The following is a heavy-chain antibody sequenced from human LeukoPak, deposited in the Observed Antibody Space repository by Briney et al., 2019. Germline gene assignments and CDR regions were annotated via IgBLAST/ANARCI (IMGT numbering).Heavy chain of an antibody. Sequence: SETLSLTCTVSGGSISSYYWRWIRQPAGKGLGWIGRIYTSGRTNYNPSLKSRVTMSVDTSKHQFSLKLSSVTAADTAVYYCARDRFQYYGSGSYFLFDYWCQGTLVSVSS. D-gene: IGHD3-10*01. CDR3: ARDRFQYYGSGSYFLFDY. CDR2: IYTSGRT. J-gene: IGHJ4*02. CDR1: GGSISSYY. V-gene: IGHV4-4*07.